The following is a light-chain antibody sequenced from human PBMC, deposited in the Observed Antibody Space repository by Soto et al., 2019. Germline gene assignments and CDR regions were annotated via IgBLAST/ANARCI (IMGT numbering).Light chain of an antibody. CDR3: AAWDDSLNGPV. CDR2: SNN. J-gene: IGLJ2*01. Sequence: QSALTQPPSISGTPGQFVTISCSGGGSDIGSNTVNWYRQLPGTAPKLLIYSNNQRPSGVPERFSGSKSGTSASLAISALQSEDEADYYCAAWDDSLNGPVFGGGTQLTVL. CDR1: GSDIGSNT. V-gene: IGLV1-44*01.